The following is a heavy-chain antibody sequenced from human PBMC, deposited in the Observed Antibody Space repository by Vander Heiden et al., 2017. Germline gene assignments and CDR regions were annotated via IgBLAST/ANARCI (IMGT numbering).Heavy chain of an antibody. J-gene: IGHJ6*02. Sequence: QVQLQESGPGLVKPSETLSLTCTVPGGSISGHYWSWIRQPPGKGLEWIGYIYYSGNTKYNPSLKSRLTISVDTSKNQFSLKLSSVTAADTAVYYCARQYWDYYYYGMDVWGQGTTVTVS. V-gene: IGHV4-59*11. D-gene: IGHD2-15*01. CDR1: GGSISGHY. CDR3: ARQYWDYYYYGMDV. CDR2: IYYSGNT.